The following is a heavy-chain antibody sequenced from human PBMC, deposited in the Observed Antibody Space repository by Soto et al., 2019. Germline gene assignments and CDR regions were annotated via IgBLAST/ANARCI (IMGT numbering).Heavy chain of an antibody. J-gene: IGHJ6*02. D-gene: IGHD1-26*01. CDR1: GFTFTSSA. V-gene: IGHV1-58*02. Sequence: ASVKVSCKASGFTFTSSAMQWVRQARGQRLEWIGWIVVGSGNTNYAQKFQERVTITRDMSTSTAYMELSSLRSEDTAVYYGAEDLSGSYYYYYGMEVWGQGTTVTGSS. CDR3: AEDLSGSYYYYYGMEV. CDR2: IVVGSGNT.